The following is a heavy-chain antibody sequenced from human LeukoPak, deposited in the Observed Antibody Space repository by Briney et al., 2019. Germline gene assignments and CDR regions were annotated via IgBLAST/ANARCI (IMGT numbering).Heavy chain of an antibody. CDR1: GFTFRTYT. CDR2: ISSTSSYI. CDR3: ARHWVYGSGTYPNFDY. Sequence: GGSLRLSCAASGFTFRTYTMSWVRQAPGKGLEWVSSISSTSSYIYYADSVKGRFTISRDNAKNSLYLQMNSLRVEDAAVYYCARHWVYGSGTYPNFDYWGQGTPVTVSS. J-gene: IGHJ4*02. D-gene: IGHD3-10*01. V-gene: IGHV3-21*01.